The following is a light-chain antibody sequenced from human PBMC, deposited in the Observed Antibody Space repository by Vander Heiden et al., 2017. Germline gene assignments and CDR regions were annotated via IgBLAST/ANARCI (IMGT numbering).Light chain of an antibody. V-gene: IGKV1-39*01. CDR2: AAS. J-gene: IGKJ1*01. CDR1: QGIYSY. CDR3: QQSHSLPRT. Sequence: DIQMTQSPSSLSASVGDRVTITCRASQGIYSYLNWYRQKPGKAPELLIYAASSVQRGVPSRFSGSGFGTDFTLTITSLQREDCATYYCQQSHSLPRTFGQGTKVEIK.